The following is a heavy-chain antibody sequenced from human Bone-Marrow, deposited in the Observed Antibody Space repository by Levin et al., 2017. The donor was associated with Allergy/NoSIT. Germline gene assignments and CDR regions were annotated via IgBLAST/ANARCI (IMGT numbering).Heavy chain of an antibody. D-gene: IGHD2-15*01. Sequence: SQTLSLTCAVYGGSFSGYYWSWIRQPPGKGLEWIGEINHSGSTNYNPSLKSRVTISVDTSKNQFSLKLSSVTAADTAVYYCARGGGGGDYYYYYMDVWGKGTTVTVSS. CDR1: GGSFSGYY. CDR2: INHSGST. J-gene: IGHJ6*03. CDR3: ARGGGGGDYYYYYMDV. V-gene: IGHV4-34*01.